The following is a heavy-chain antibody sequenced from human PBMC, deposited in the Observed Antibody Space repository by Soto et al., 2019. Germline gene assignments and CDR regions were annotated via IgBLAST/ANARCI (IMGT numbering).Heavy chain of an antibody. Sequence: EVQLVESGGGLVQPGGSLKLSCAASGFTFSGSAMHWVRQASGKGLEWVGRIRSKANSYATAYAASVKGRFTISRDDSKNTAYRQMNSLKTEDTAVYYCTRNYDFWSGYYDFDYWGQGTLVTVSS. CDR1: GFTFSGSA. J-gene: IGHJ4*02. CDR3: TRNYDFWSGYYDFDY. D-gene: IGHD3-3*01. V-gene: IGHV3-73*02. CDR2: IRSKANSYAT.